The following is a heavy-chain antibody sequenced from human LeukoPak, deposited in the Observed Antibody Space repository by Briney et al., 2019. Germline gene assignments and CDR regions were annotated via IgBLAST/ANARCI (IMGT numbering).Heavy chain of an antibody. Sequence: PGGSLRLSCAASGFIFSSYAMSWVRQAPGKGLEWVSAISGSGGSTYYADSVKGRFTISRDNSKNTLYLQMNSLRAEDTAVYYCAKYFETGYDSSGYYFDYWGQGTLVTVSS. CDR1: GFIFSSYA. V-gene: IGHV3-23*01. J-gene: IGHJ4*02. D-gene: IGHD3-22*01. CDR3: AKYFETGYDSSGYYFDY. CDR2: ISGSGGST.